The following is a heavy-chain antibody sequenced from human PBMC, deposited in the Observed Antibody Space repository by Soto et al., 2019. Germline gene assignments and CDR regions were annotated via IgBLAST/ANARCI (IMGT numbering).Heavy chain of an antibody. Sequence: QMQLVQSGPEVKKPGTSVKVSCKASGFTFTSSAVQWVRQARGQRLEWIGWIVVGSGNTNYAQKFQERVTITRDMSTSTAYMELSSLRSEDTAVYYCAAPDGLGDIVLVPAADKVRYYYYYGMDVWGQGTTVTVSS. D-gene: IGHD2-2*01. V-gene: IGHV1-58*01. CDR3: AAPDGLGDIVLVPAADKVRYYYYYGMDV. J-gene: IGHJ6*02. CDR1: GFTFTSSA. CDR2: IVVGSGNT.